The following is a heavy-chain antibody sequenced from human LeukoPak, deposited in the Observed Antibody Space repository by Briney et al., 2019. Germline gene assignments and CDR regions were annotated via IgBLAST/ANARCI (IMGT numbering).Heavy chain of an antibody. V-gene: IGHV1-2*06. J-gene: IGHJ4*02. CDR1: GYTFTGYY. Sequence: ASVKVSCKASGYTFTGYYMHWVRQAPGQGLEWMGRINPNSGGTNYAQKFQGRVTMTRDTSISTAYMELSRLRSDDTAVYYCARDPPQAMVREVGYDYWGQGTLVTVSS. CDR3: ARDPPQAMVREVGYDY. CDR2: INPNSGGT. D-gene: IGHD3-10*01.